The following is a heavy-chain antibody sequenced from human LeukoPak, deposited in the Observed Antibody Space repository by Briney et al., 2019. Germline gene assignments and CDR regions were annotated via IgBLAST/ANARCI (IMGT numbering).Heavy chain of an antibody. CDR1: GFTFSSDW. CDR2: IKPDGGET. J-gene: IGHJ2*01. CDR3: VRYYTRQSWYYDL. D-gene: IGHD3-3*01. Sequence: GGSLRLSCAASGFTFSSDWMIWVRQAPGKGLEWVANIKPDGGETYYVDSVKGRFTVSRDNARNSLYLQMNSLRAEDTAVYYCVRYYTRQSWYYDLWGRGTLVTVSS. V-gene: IGHV3-7*01.